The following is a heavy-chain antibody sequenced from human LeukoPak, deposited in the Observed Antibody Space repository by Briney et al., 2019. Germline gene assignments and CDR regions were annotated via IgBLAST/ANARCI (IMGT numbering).Heavy chain of an antibody. CDR2: IYHDGSS. CDR1: GGSISSNNW. CDR3: ARDRGGYTYSHDY. V-gene: IGHV4-4*02. J-gene: IGHJ4*02. Sequence: PSETLSLTCAVSGGSISSNNWWIWVRQSPEKGLEWIGEIYHDGSSNYNPSLKSRVTISMDKSKNQLSLKLNFVTAADTAVYYCARDRGGYTYSHDYWGQGTLVTVSS. D-gene: IGHD5-18*01.